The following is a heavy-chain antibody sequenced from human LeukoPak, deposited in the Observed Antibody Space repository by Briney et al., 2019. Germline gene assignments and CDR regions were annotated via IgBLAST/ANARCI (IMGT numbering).Heavy chain of an antibody. CDR2: IYYSGST. Sequence: SETLSLTCTVSGGSISSSSYYWGWIRQPPGKGLEWIGSIYYSGSTYYNPSLKSRVTISVDTSKNEFSLKLSSVTAADTAVYYCARHGSTSGWYRSHFGYWGQGTLVTVSS. CDR3: ARHGSTSGWYRSHFGY. J-gene: IGHJ4*02. CDR1: GGSISSSSYY. D-gene: IGHD6-19*01. V-gene: IGHV4-39*01.